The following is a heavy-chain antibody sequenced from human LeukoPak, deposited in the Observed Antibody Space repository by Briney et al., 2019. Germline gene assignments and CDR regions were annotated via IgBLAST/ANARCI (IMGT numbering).Heavy chain of an antibody. CDR2: IYTSGST. J-gene: IGHJ4*02. V-gene: IGHV4-61*02. CDR3: ARGEYYDILTGLVFDY. Sequence: SQTLSLTCTVSGGSISSGSYYWSWIRQPAGKGLEWIGRIYTSGSTNYNPSLKSRVTTSVDTSKNQFSLKLSSVTAADTAVYYCARGEYYDILTGLVFDYWGQGTLVTVSS. D-gene: IGHD3-9*01. CDR1: GGSISSGSYY.